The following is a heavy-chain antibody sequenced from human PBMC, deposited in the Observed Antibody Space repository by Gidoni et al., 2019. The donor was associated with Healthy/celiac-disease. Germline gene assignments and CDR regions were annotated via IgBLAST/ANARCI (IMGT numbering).Heavy chain of an antibody. Sequence: QLQLQAPGPGLVQPSETLSLTCTVSAGPLSSSSYYWGWIRQPPGKGLEWIGSIYYSGSTYYNPSLKSRVTISVDTSKNQFSLKLSSVTAADTAVYYCARLEMATIMKIDYWGQGTLVTVSS. D-gene: IGHD5-12*01. V-gene: IGHV4-39*01. J-gene: IGHJ4*02. CDR1: AGPLSSSSYY. CDR3: ARLEMATIMKIDY. CDR2: IYYSGST.